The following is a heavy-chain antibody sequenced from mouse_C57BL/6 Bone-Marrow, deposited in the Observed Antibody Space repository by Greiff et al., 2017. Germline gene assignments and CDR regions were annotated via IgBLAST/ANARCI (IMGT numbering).Heavy chain of an antibody. CDR1: GYTFTSYW. CDR2: IHPNSGST. D-gene: IGHD2-12*01. V-gene: IGHV1-64*01. Sequence: VQLQEPGAELVKPGASVKLSCKASGYTFTSYWMHWVKQRPGQGLEWIGMIHPNSGSTNYNEKFKSKATLTVDKSSSTAYMQLSSLTSEDSAVYYCGRKVLYSYYVYFDYWGQGTTLTVSS. CDR3: GRKVLYSYYVYFDY. J-gene: IGHJ2*01.